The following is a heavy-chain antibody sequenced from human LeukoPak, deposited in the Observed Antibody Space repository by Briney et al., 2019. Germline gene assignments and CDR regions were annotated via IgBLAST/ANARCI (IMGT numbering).Heavy chain of an antibody. D-gene: IGHD6-19*01. CDR3: AREGTLGSGWYDY. Sequence: PSETLSLTCTVSGGSISNEGDYWSWIRQPAGKGLEWIGRIYNSGTTNYNPSVKSRISMSVDTSESQFSLNLRSVTAADTAVYYCAREGTLGSGWYDYWGQGTLVTVSS. CDR1: GGSISNEGDY. CDR2: IYNSGTT. V-gene: IGHV4-61*02. J-gene: IGHJ4*02.